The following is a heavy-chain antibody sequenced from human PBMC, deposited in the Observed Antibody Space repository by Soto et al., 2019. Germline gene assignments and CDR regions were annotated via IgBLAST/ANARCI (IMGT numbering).Heavy chain of an antibody. CDR3: ARGSRGYSYGYNDY. CDR1: GFTFSAYW. Sequence: EVQLLESGGGLVQPGGSLRLSCAASGFTFSAYWMHWVRQAPGKGLVWVSRISSDGSSTTYADCAEDRFIISRDNAKNTLYPQLNSLRAEDTAVCYCARGSRGYSYGYNDYWGQGTLVSVSS. CDR2: ISSDGSST. V-gene: IGHV3-74*01. D-gene: IGHD5-18*01. J-gene: IGHJ4*02.